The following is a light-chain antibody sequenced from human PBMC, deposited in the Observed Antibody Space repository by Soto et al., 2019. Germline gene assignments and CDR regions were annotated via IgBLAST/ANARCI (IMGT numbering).Light chain of an antibody. V-gene: IGLV2-14*01. CDR1: SSDVGGYNY. Sequence: QSALTQPASVSGSPGQSITISCTGTSSDVGGYNYVAWYQQHPGKAPKLMIYDVSNQPSGVSNRFSGSKSGNTASLTISGFQAEDEADYYCSSYTSSSTLYVFGTGTKLTVL. CDR3: SSYTSSSTLYV. CDR2: DVS. J-gene: IGLJ1*01.